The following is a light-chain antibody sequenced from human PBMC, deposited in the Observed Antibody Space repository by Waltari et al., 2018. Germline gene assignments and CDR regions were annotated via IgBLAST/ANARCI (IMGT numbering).Light chain of an antibody. V-gene: IGLV2-14*01. Sequence: QSALTQPASVSGSPGQSITISCTGTSSDVGDTHYVSWYQQFPGKAPQLIIYDVSNRPSGVSNRFSGSKSGNTASLTISGLQAEDEADYSCTTHTSSSTYVFGTGTKVSVL. J-gene: IGLJ1*01. CDR3: TTHTSSSTYV. CDR2: DVS. CDR1: SSDVGDTHY.